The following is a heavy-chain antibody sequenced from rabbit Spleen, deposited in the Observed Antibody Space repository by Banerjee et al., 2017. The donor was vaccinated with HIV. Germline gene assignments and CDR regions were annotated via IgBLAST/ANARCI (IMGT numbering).Heavy chain of an antibody. Sequence: QEQLVESGGGLVKPGGTLTLTCKVSGFSFNSGYDMCWVRQAPGKGLEWIACIDTGSSGFTYYASWAKGRFTISKTSSTTVTLQMTSLTVADTATYFCARDTGSSFSSYGMDLWGQGTLVTVS. CDR1: GFSFNSGYD. D-gene: IGHD8-1*01. CDR3: ARDTGSSFSSYGMDL. V-gene: IGHV1S45*01. J-gene: IGHJ3*01. CDR2: IDTGSSGFT.